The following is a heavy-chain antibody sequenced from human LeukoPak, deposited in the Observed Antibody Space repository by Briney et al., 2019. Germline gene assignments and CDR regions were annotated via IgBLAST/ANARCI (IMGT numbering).Heavy chain of an antibody. CDR3: AGGGGIFGVVYYYYYGMDV. CDR2: INHSGST. V-gene: IGHV4-34*01. CDR1: GGSFSGYY. Sequence: SETLSLTCAVYGGSFSGYYWSWIRQPPGKGLEWIGEINHSGSTNYNPSLKSRVTISVDTSKNQFSLKLSSVTAADTAVYYCAGGGGIFGVVYYYYYGMDVWGQGTTVTVSS. J-gene: IGHJ6*02. D-gene: IGHD3-3*01.